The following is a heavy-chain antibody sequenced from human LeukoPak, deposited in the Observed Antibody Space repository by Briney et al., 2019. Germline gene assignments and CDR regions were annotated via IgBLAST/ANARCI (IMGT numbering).Heavy chain of an antibody. V-gene: IGHV3-23*01. D-gene: IGHD6-13*01. CDR1: GFTFTTYA. Sequence: PGGSLRLSCAASGFTFTTYAMSWVRQAPGKGLEWVSAIGGSSDFTYYAEYVKGRFTISRDNSKKTLYLQMNSLRAEDTAVYYCAKELLKAAADYWGQGTLVTVSS. CDR2: IGGSSDFT. J-gene: IGHJ4*02. CDR3: AKELLKAAADY.